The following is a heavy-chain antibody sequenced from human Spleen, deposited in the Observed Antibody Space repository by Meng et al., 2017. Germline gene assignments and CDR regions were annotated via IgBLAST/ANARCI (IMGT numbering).Heavy chain of an antibody. CDR3: ARGGSSGGAFDI. Sequence: GGSLRLSCAASGFTFDNYGMSWVRQAPGKGLEWVSGINWNGGSTGYVDSVKGRFIISRDNAKNFLYLQMDSLRVEDTAFYHCARGGSSGGAFDIWGQGTMVTVAS. J-gene: IGHJ3*02. CDR2: INWNGGST. D-gene: IGHD6-13*01. CDR1: GFTFDNYG. V-gene: IGHV3-20*01.